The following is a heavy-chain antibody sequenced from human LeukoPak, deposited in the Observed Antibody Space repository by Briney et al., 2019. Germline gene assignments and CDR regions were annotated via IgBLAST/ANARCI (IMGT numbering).Heavy chain of an antibody. J-gene: IGHJ6*02. CDR2: IWYDGSNK. V-gene: IGHV3-33*08. D-gene: IGHD2-21*02. CDR3: AREIVVVTARYYYYYGMDV. Sequence: GGSLRLSCAASGFTFSSYWMSWVRQAPGKGLEWVAVIWYDGSNKYYADSVEGRFTISRDNSKNTLYLQMNSLRAEDTAVYYCAREIVVVTARYYYYYGMDVWGQGTTVTVSS. CDR1: GFTFSSYW.